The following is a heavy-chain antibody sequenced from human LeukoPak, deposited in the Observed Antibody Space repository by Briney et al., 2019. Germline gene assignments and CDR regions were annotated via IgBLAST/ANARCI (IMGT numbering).Heavy chain of an antibody. V-gene: IGHV3-66*01. CDR2: IYGGGTT. CDR3: ARDIPATLKKKYYYDSSGYYPDAFDI. D-gene: IGHD3-22*01. CDR1: GFTVSSNY. Sequence: GGSLRLSCAASGFTVSSNYMSWVRQAPGRGLEWVSLIYGGGTTNYADSVKGRFIISRDNSKNTLYLQMDSLRAEDTAVYYCARDIPATLKKKYYYDSSGYYPDAFDIWGQGTMVTVSS. J-gene: IGHJ3*02.